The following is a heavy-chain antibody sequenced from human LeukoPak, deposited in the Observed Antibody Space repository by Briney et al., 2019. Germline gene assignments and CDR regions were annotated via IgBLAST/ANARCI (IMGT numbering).Heavy chain of an antibody. V-gene: IGHV1-69*13. D-gene: IGHD6-19*01. CDR3: AKDLYDNGWYNYFDP. CDR1: GGTFSSYA. CDR2: IIPIFGTA. J-gene: IGHJ5*02. Sequence: SVKVSCKASGGTFSSYAISWVRQAPGQGLEWMGGIIPIFGTANYAQKFQGRVTITADESTSTAYMELSSLRSEDTAVYYCAKDLYDNGWYNYFDPWGQGALVTVSS.